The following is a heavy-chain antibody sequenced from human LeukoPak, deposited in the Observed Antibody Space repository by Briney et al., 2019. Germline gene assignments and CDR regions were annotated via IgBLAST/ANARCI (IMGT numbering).Heavy chain of an antibody. D-gene: IGHD3-22*01. CDR2: ISAYTGNA. Sequence: ASVKVSCKASGYSFSSFGITWVRQASGQGLEWMGWISAYTGNAEYAQKFQGRVTLTTDTSTNTAYMELGSLMSDDTAVYYCARYRLSDSPINWFDPWGQGTLVTVSS. CDR3: ARYRLSDSPINWFDP. CDR1: GYSFSSFG. J-gene: IGHJ5*02. V-gene: IGHV1-18*01.